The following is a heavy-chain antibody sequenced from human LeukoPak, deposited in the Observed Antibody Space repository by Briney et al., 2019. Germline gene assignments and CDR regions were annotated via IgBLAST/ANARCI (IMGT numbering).Heavy chain of an antibody. D-gene: IGHD6-19*01. V-gene: IGHV3-23*01. J-gene: IGHJ4*02. CDR3: AKDLGSSGWYIDY. CDR2: NSGGST. CDR1: GFTFSTYG. Sequence: GGSLRLSCAASGFTFSTYGVYWVRQAPGKGLEWVSSNSGGSTYFADSVKGRFTISRDNSKNTLYLQMNSLRAEDTAVYYCAKDLGSSGWYIDYWGQGTLVTVS.